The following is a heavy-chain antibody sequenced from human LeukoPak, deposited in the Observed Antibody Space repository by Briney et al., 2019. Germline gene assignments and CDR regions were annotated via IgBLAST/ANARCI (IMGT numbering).Heavy chain of an antibody. CDR3: AREFGDLGVADAFDI. D-gene: IGHD2-21*01. CDR1: GGSFSGYY. Sequence: SETLSLTCAVYGGSFSGYYWSWIRQPPGKGLEWIGEINHSGSTNYNPSLKSRVTISVDRSKNQFSLKLSSVTAADTAVYYCAREFGDLGVADAFDIWGQGTMVTVSS. V-gene: IGHV4-34*01. J-gene: IGHJ3*02. CDR2: INHSGST.